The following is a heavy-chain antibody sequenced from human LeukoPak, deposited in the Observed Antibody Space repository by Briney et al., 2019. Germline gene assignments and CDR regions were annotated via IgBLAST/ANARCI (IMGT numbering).Heavy chain of an antibody. J-gene: IGHJ5*02. V-gene: IGHV3-23*01. D-gene: IGHD2/OR15-2a*01. Sequence: GGSLRLSCAASGFTFSSYEMNWVRQPPGKGLEWVSGITGSGGNIYHADSVKGRFTMSRDISKNTLYLQMNSLRAEDTAVYYCAKGRIGFDPWGQGTLVTVSS. CDR3: AKGRIGFDP. CDR1: GFTFSSYE. CDR2: ITGSGGNI.